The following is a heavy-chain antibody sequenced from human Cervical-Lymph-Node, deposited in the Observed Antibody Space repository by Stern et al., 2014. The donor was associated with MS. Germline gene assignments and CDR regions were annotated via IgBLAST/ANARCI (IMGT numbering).Heavy chain of an antibody. D-gene: IGHD2-8*02. CDR1: GDSISSYTHY. V-gene: IGHV4-39*01. CDR3: AKHACTGAACPFDL. J-gene: IGHJ4*02. CDR2: VYYSGAT. Sequence: QLQLQESGPGLVKPSETLSLTCAVSGDSISSYTHYWAWIRQPPGKGLEWIGSVYYSGATYYNPSLKSPVTIPVDTSKNHFSRGLTSVTAADTAVYYCAKHACTGAACPFDLWGQGTLVTVSS.